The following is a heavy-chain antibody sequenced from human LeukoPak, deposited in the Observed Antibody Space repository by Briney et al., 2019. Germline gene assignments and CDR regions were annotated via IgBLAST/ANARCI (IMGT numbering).Heavy chain of an antibody. CDR3: ARGRKDCSSTSCYGRYYYYGMDV. CDR2: ISYDGSNK. CDR1: GFTFSSYA. D-gene: IGHD2-2*01. Sequence: GGSLRLSCAPSGFTFSSYAMHWVRQAPGKGLEWVAFISYDGSNKYYADSVKGRFTISRDNSKNTLYLQMNSLRAEDTAVYYCARGRKDCSSTSCYGRYYYYGMDVWGKGTTVTVSS. J-gene: IGHJ6*04. V-gene: IGHV3-30*04.